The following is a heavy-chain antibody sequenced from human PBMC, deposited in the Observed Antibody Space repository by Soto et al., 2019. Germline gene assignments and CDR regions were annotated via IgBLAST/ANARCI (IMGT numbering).Heavy chain of an antibody. V-gene: IGHV3-33*01. CDR3: ARDGMVVVEEGLDY. Sequence: GGSLRLSCAASGFTFSSYGMHWVRQAPGKGLEWVAVIWYDGSNKYYADSVKGRFTISRDNSKNTLYLQMNSLRAEDTAVYYCARDGMVVVEEGLDYWGQGTLVTVSS. D-gene: IGHD2-21*01. CDR1: GFTFSSYG. CDR2: IWYDGSNK. J-gene: IGHJ4*02.